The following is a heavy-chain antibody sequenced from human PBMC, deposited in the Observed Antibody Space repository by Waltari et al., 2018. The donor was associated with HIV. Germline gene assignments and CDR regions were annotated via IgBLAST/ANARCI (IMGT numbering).Heavy chain of an antibody. CDR3: ARGSGDYVWGSYQTIRYFDY. J-gene: IGHJ4*02. Sequence: QVQLAQSGAEVKKPGSSVKVSCKASGGTFRSYAISWVRPAPGQGLEWMGAIIPIFGTANYAQKFQGRVTITADESTSTAYMELISLRSEDTAVYYCARGSGDYVWGSYQTIRYFDYWGQGTLVTVSS. CDR1: GGTFRSYA. CDR2: IIPIFGTA. D-gene: IGHD3-16*02. V-gene: IGHV1-69*01.